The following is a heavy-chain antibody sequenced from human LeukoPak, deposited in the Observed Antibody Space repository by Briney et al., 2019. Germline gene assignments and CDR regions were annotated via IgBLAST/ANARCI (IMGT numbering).Heavy chain of an antibody. CDR3: ARTTSWARTKFDY. V-gene: IGHV1-18*01. D-gene: IGHD1-14*01. CDR2: ISAYSDNA. CDR1: GYTFTGYG. J-gene: IGHJ4*02. Sequence: ASVKVSCKASGYTFTGYGFTWVRQAPGQGLEWMGWISAYSDNANYAQSLQGRVTMTTDTSTSTAYMELRSLRSEDTAVYYCARTTSWARTKFDYWGQGTLVTVSS.